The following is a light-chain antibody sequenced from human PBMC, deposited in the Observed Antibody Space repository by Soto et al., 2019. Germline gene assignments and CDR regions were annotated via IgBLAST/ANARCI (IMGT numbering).Light chain of an antibody. Sequence: QSALAQPASVSGSPGQSLTISCSGTSTEVGGYTYVSWYQQHPGKAPKLMIYEVSNRPSGVSNRFSGSKSGNTASLTISGLQAEDEAVYYCSSYTSSSTLNYVCGTGTKVPV. CDR3: SSYTSSSTLNYV. J-gene: IGLJ1*01. CDR1: STEVGGYTY. V-gene: IGLV2-14*01. CDR2: EVS.